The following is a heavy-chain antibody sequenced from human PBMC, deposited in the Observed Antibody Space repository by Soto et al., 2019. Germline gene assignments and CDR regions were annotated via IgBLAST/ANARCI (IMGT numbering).Heavy chain of an antibody. CDR3: ARDRPPYFGVVIDSDY. J-gene: IGHJ4*02. D-gene: IGHD3-3*01. V-gene: IGHV1-18*01. Sequence: ASVKVSCKASGYTFTSYGISWVRQAPGQGLEWMGWISAYNGNTNYAQKLQGRVTMTTDTSTSTAYMELRSLRSDDTAVYYCARDRPPYFGVVIDSDYWGQGTLVTVSS. CDR2: ISAYNGNT. CDR1: GYTFTSYG.